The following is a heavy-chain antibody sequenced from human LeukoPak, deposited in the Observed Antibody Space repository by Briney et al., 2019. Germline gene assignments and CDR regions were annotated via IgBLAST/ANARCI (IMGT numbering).Heavy chain of an antibody. CDR1: GFTFSIYG. CDR3: AKADGYYYYRMDV. D-gene: IGHD5-24*01. Sequence: PGGSLRLSCAASGFTFSIYGMHWVRQAPGRGLEWVAVISFDGSNKYYADSVKGRFTISRDNSKNTLYLQMNSLRAEDTAVYYCAKADGYYYYRMDVWGQGTTVTVSS. V-gene: IGHV3-30*18. CDR2: ISFDGSNK. J-gene: IGHJ6*02.